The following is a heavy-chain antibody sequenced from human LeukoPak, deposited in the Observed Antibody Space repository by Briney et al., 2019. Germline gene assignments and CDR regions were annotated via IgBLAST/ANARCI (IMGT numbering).Heavy chain of an antibody. J-gene: IGHJ4*02. CDR1: GYTFIGYF. D-gene: IGHD5-18*01. Sequence: ASVKVSCKASGYTFIGYFMHWVRQAPGQGPEWMGWINPNSGVTNYAQNFQGRVTMTRDTSISTAYVELSRLRSDDTAVYYCARGTGEGYTYGRYYFDYWGQGTLVTVSS. CDR2: INPNSGVT. V-gene: IGHV1-2*02. CDR3: ARGTGEGYTYGRYYFDY.